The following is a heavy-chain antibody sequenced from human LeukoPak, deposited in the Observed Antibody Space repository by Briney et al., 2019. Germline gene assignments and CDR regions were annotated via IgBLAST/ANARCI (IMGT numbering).Heavy chain of an antibody. V-gene: IGHV3-30*18. J-gene: IGHJ6*02. CDR3: AKDFPMGYYGMDV. CDR1: GFTFRTCG. D-gene: IGHD3-16*01. CDR2: VSYDGSNK. Sequence: GGSLRLSCAASGFTFRTCGMHWVRQAPGKGLEWVGVVSYDGSNKYYADSVKGRFTIARDTSKNTLYLQMNSLRVEDTAVYYCAKDFPMGYYGMDVWGQGTTVTVSS.